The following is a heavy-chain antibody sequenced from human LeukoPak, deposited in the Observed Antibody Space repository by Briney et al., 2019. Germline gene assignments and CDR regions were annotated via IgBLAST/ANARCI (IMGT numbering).Heavy chain of an antibody. D-gene: IGHD6-13*01. Sequence: GGSLRLSCAASGFTFSSYAMHWVRQAPGKGLEWVAVISYDGSNKYYADSVKGRFTISRDNSKNTLYLQMNSLRAEDTAVYYCARDPGYSSSWSYFDYWGQGTLVTVSS. CDR3: ARDPGYSSSWSYFDY. CDR2: ISYDGSNK. CDR1: GFTFSSYA. V-gene: IGHV3-30-3*01. J-gene: IGHJ4*02.